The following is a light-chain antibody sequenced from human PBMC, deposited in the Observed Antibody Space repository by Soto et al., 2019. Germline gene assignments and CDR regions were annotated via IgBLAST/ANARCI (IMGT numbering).Light chain of an antibody. V-gene: IGKV3-15*01. CDR1: QSISRS. CDR3: HQHNSWPPGT. Sequence: EIFLTQSPAILSLSPGESATLSCRDSQSISRSLAWYQQKPGQAPRLIISDAYTRATGIPARFSGSGSGTEFTLTISSLQSEDFALYYCHQHNSWPPGTFGQGTKVDIK. CDR2: DAY. J-gene: IGKJ2*01.